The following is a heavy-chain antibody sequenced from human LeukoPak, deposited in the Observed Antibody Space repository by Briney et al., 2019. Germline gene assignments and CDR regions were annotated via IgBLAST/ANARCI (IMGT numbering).Heavy chain of an antibody. CDR2: IYYSGST. J-gene: IGHJ3*02. CDR3: ARRRKYSSGWSDAFDI. CDR1: GGSISSYY. V-gene: IGHV4-59*08. D-gene: IGHD6-19*01. Sequence: PSETLSLTCTVSGGSISSYYWSWIRQPPGKGLEWIGYIYYSGSTNYNPSLKSRVTISVDTSKNQFSLKLSSVTAADTAVYYCARRRKYSSGWSDAFDIWGQGTMVTISS.